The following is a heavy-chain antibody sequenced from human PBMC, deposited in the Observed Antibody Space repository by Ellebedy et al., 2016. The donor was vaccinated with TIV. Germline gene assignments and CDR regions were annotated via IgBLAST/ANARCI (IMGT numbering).Heavy chain of an antibody. CDR3: ARDALGYCSGGSCSNSWFDP. CDR1: GYTFTTFA. Sequence: AASVKVSCKASGYTFTTFAIHWVRQAHGQSLEWMGWINVADANTKYSQKFQGRVTFTRDTSANTAYMHLSSLTSEDSAVYYCARDALGYCSGGSCSNSWFDPWGQGTLVTVSS. D-gene: IGHD2-15*01. V-gene: IGHV1-3*01. J-gene: IGHJ5*02. CDR2: INVADANT.